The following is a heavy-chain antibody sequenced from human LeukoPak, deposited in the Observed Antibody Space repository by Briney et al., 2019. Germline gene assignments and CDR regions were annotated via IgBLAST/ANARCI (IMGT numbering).Heavy chain of an antibody. V-gene: IGHV1-2*02. Sequence: AASVKVSCKASGYTFTGYYMHWVRQAPGQGLEWMGWINPNSGGTNYAQKFQGRVTMTRDTSISTAYMELSRLRSDDTAVYYCARDWWELLSFGWFDPWGQGTLVTVSS. J-gene: IGHJ5*02. CDR1: GYTFTGYY. CDR3: ARDWWELLSFGWFDP. D-gene: IGHD1-26*01. CDR2: INPNSGGT.